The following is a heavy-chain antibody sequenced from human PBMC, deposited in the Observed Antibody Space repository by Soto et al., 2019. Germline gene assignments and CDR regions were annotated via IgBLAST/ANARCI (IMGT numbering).Heavy chain of an antibody. CDR3: ARETRYCRGGSCSITGDAYDI. CDR2: ISKRGDT. D-gene: IGHD2-15*01. J-gene: IGHJ3*02. V-gene: IGHV3-66*01. CDR1: GFIVSDTY. Sequence: EVQLVEALGGLVQPGGSLRLSCTASGFIVSDTYVHWFRQAPGNGLEWVSVISKRGDTHYPDSVRGRFSLSRDISQNTLHLQMNNLRVEETAVYYCARETRYCRGGSCSITGDAYDILGQGTIVTVSS.